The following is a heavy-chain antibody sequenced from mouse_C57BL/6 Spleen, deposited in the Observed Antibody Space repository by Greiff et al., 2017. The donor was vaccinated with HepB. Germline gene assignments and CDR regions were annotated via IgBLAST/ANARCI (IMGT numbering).Heavy chain of an antibody. Sequence: VQLQQPGAELVMPGASVKLSCKASGYTFTSYWMHWVKQRPGQGLEWIGEIDPSDSYTNYNQKFKGKSTLTVDKSSSTAYMQLSSLTSEDSAVYYCARWDGSSSYYFDYWGQGTTLTVSS. J-gene: IGHJ2*01. V-gene: IGHV1-69*01. CDR2: IDPSDSYT. CDR3: ARWDGSSSYYFDY. CDR1: GYTFTSYW. D-gene: IGHD1-1*01.